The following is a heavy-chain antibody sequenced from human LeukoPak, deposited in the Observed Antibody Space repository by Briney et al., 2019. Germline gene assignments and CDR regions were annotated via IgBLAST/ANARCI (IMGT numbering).Heavy chain of an antibody. CDR2: ISSSSTTI. CDR3: ARGKVVVAATLFDY. CDR1: GFTFSSYS. Sequence: GGSLRLSCAASGFTFSSYSMNWVRQAPGKGLEWVSYISSSSTTIYYADSVKDRFTISRDNAKNSLYLQMNSLRAEDTAVYYCARGKVVVAATLFDYRGQGTLVTVSS. V-gene: IGHV3-48*01. J-gene: IGHJ4*02. D-gene: IGHD2-15*01.